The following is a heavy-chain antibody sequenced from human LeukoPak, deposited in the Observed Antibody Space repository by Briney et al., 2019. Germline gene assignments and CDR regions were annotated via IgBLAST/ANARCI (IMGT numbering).Heavy chain of an antibody. CDR2: ISSSGSTI. CDR3: ARASGYEGYYYMDV. Sequence: GGSLRLSCAASGFTFSIYAMSWIRQAPGKGLEWVSYISSSGSTIYYADSVKGRFTISRDNAKNSLYLQVNSLRAEDTAVYYCARASGYEGYYYMDVWGKGTTVTVSS. J-gene: IGHJ6*03. CDR1: GFTFSIYA. V-gene: IGHV3-11*04. D-gene: IGHD6-25*01.